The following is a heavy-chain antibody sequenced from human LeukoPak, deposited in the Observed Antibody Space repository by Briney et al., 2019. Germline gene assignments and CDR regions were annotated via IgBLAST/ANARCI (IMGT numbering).Heavy chain of an antibody. Sequence: GRSLRLSCAASGFTLSSYAMSWVRQAQGKGLEWDSAISGSGGSTYYADCVKGWFTISTNNSKTTLCLQMNGLSTEDTAVSYCAKDAWSSGWYGRLDYWGQGTLVTVSS. CDR1: GFTLSSYA. V-gene: IGHV3-23*01. D-gene: IGHD6-19*01. CDR3: AKDAWSSGWYGRLDY. J-gene: IGHJ4*02. CDR2: ISGSGGST.